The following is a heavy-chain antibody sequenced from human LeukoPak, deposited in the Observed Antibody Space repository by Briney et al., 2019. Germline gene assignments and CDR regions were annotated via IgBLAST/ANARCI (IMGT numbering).Heavy chain of an antibody. CDR3: ARDLCSGGSCRFDY. D-gene: IGHD2-15*01. J-gene: IGHJ4*02. CDR1: GFTFSSYA. V-gene: IGHV3-30*04. CDR2: ISYDGSNK. Sequence: GGSLRLSCAASGFTFSSYAMHWVRQAPGKGLEGVAVISYDGSNKYYADSVKGRFTISRDNSKNTLYLQMNSLRAEDTAVYYCARDLCSGGSCRFDYWGQGTLVTVSS.